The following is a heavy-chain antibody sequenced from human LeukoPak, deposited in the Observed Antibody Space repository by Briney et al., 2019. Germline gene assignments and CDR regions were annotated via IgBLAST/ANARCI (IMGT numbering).Heavy chain of an antibody. Sequence: SETLSLTCTVSGGSISSGDYYWSWIRQPPGKGLEWIGYIYYSGSTYYNPSLKSRVTISVDTSKNQFSLKLSSVTAADTAVYYCARDTGYYDSSGSDDYWGQGTLVTVSS. CDR1: GGSISSGDYY. D-gene: IGHD3-22*01. V-gene: IGHV4-30-4*08. CDR3: ARDTGYYDSSGSDDY. CDR2: IYYSGST. J-gene: IGHJ4*02.